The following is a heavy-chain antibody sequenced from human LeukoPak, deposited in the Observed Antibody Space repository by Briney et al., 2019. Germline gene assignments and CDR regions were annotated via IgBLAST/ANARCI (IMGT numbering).Heavy chain of an antibody. J-gene: IGHJ4*02. V-gene: IGHV3-30*03. CDR2: ITYDGSNT. D-gene: IGHD3-22*01. CDR1: GFTFSSYA. CDR3: ARGFETYYYDSSGSDY. Sequence: GRSLRLSCAASGFTFSSYAIHWVRQAPGNGLEWVAVITYDGSNTYYADSVKGRFTISRDNAKNSLYLQMNSLRAEDTAVYYCARGFETYYYDSSGSDYWGQGTLVTVSS.